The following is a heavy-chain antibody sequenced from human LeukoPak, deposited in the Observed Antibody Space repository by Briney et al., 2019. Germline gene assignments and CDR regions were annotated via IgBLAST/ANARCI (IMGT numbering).Heavy chain of an antibody. D-gene: IGHD3-10*01. V-gene: IGHV3-11*01. Sequence: GGSLRLSCAASGFTFSDYYMSWIRQAPGKGLEWVSYISSSGSTIYYADSVKGRLTISRDNAKNSLYLQMNSLRAEDTAVYYCARAGSGSYPYYYYGMDVWGQGTTVTVSS. CDR1: GFTFSDYY. J-gene: IGHJ6*02. CDR3: ARAGSGSYPYYYYGMDV. CDR2: ISSSGSTI.